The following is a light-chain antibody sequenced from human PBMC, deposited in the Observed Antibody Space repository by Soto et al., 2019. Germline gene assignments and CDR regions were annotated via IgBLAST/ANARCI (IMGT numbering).Light chain of an antibody. V-gene: IGKV3-15*01. CDR3: QQYSNWPT. J-gene: IGKJ5*01. CDR2: GAS. Sequence: DIVMTQSPATLSASPWEIATLSCRASQSVSRNLAWYQQRPGQAPRLLISGASTRATGIAARFSGSGSGREFTLTISSLQSEDSALYYCQQYSNWPTFGQGTRLEIK. CDR1: QSVSRN.